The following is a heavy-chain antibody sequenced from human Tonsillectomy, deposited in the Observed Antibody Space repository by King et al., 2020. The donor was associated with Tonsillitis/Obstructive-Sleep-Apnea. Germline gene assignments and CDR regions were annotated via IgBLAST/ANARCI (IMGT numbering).Heavy chain of an antibody. V-gene: IGHV4-34*01. Sequence: VQLQQWGAGLLKPSETLSLTCAVYGGSFSGYYWSWIRQPPGKGLEWIGEINHSGSTNYNPSLKSRVTISVDTSKNQFSLKLSSVTAADTAVYYCARRGGYYERAFDYWGQGTLVTVSS. CDR3: ARRGGYYERAFDY. CDR2: INHSGST. J-gene: IGHJ4*02. CDR1: GGSFSGYY. D-gene: IGHD3-3*01.